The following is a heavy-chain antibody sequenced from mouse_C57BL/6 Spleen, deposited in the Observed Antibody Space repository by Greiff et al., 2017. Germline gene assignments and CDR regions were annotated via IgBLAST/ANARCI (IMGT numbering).Heavy chain of an antibody. CDR1: GYTFTDYN. Sequence: EVQLQQSGPELVKPGASVKIPCKASGYTFTDYNMDWVKQSHGKSLEWIGDINPNNGGTIYNQKFKGKATLTVDKSSSTAYMELRSLTSEDTAVYYCARNPWLAYWGQGTLVTVSA. CDR2: INPNNGGT. CDR3: ARNPWLAY. V-gene: IGHV1-18*01. J-gene: IGHJ3*01.